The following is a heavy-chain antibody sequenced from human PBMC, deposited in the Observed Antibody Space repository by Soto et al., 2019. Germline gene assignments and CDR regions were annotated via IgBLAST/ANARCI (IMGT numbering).Heavy chain of an antibody. Sequence: GGSLRLSCAASGFTFSSYSMNWVRQAPGKGLEWVSYISSSSSTIYYADSVKGRFTISRDNAKNSLYLQMNSLRAEDTAVYYCASWGEWNFDCQYSGIRDCYMDVWGKGTTVTVSS. V-gene: IGHV3-48*01. CDR1: GFTFSSYS. CDR3: ASWGEWNFDCQYSGIRDCYMDV. CDR2: ISSSSSTI. D-gene: IGHD3-9*01. J-gene: IGHJ6*03.